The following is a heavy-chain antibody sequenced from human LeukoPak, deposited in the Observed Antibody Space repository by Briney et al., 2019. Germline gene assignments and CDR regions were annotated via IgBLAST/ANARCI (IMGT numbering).Heavy chain of an antibody. CDR3: ASVGSAGGPIFWYFDL. CDR2: IYYSGST. CDR1: GGSISSSSYY. V-gene: IGHV4-39*01. J-gene: IGHJ2*01. D-gene: IGHD6-19*01. Sequence: SETLSLTCTVSGGSISSSSYYWGWIRQPPGKGLEWIGSIYYSGSTYYSPSLKSRITISVDTFKDQFSLKLTSVTAADTAVYYSASVGSAGGPIFWYFDLWGRGTLVTVSS.